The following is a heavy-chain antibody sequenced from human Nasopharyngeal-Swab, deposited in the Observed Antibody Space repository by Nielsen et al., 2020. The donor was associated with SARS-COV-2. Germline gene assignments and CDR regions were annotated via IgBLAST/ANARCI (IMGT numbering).Heavy chain of an antibody. D-gene: IGHD2-2*01. Sequence: GGSLRLSCKGSGYSFTSYWIGWVRQMPGKGLEWMGIIYPGDSDTRCSPSFQGQVTISADKSISTAYLQWSSLKASDTAMYYCARFYCSSTSCPDYYGMDVWGQGTTVTVSS. J-gene: IGHJ6*02. CDR3: ARFYCSSTSCPDYYGMDV. CDR2: IYPGDSDT. V-gene: IGHV5-51*01. CDR1: GYSFTSYW.